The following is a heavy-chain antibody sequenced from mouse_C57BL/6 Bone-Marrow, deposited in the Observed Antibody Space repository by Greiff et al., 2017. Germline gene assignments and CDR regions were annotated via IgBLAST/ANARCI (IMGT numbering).Heavy chain of an antibody. D-gene: IGHD1-1*01. CDR3: ARREIGNYYGSSYGAMDY. Sequence: QVTLKESGPGLLQPSQSLSLTCSFSGFSLSTSGMGVSWISPPSGMGLVWLAHIYWDDDKRYNPSLKSRLTISKATSRNQVFLKSTSVDTAATATYYCARREIGNYYGSSYGAMDYGGQGTSVTVSS. J-gene: IGHJ4*01. V-gene: IGHV8-12*01. CDR2: IYWDDDK. CDR1: GFSLSTSGMG.